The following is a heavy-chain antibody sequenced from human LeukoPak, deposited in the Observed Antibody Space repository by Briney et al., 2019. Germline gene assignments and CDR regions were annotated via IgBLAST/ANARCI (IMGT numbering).Heavy chain of an antibody. D-gene: IGHD3-22*01. V-gene: IGHV3-53*01. CDR1: GFIVGTNS. J-gene: IGHJ4*02. CDR2: IYSGGST. Sequence: GGSLRLSCAASGFIVGTNSMSWVRQSPGKGLEWVSVIYSGGSTYYADSVNGRFTISRDNSRNTLFLQMNSLRAEDTALYYCAATYYYDGSGDYWGQGTLVTVSS. CDR3: AATYYYDGSGDY.